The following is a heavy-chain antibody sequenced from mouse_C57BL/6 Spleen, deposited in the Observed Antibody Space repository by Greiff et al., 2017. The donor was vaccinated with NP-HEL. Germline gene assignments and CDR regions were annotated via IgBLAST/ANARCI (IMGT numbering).Heavy chain of an antibody. V-gene: IGHV5-17*01. CDR2: ISSGSSTI. J-gene: IGHJ4*01. Sequence: EVKLVESGGGLVKPGGSLKLSCAASGFTFSDYGMHWVRQAPEKGLEWVAYISSGSSTIYYADTVKGRFTISRDNAKNTLFLQMTSLRSEETAMYYCARGYGLYAMDYWGQGTSVTVSS. CDR3: ARGYGLYAMDY. D-gene: IGHD1-1*02. CDR1: GFTFSDYG.